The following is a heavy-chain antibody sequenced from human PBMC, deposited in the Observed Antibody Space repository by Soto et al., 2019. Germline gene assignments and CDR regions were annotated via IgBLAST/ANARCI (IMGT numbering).Heavy chain of an antibody. CDR3: ATISIFENYYYYGMDA. CDR1: GYTLTELP. Sequence: ASVKVSCKVSGYTLTELPMHWVRQAPGKGLEWMGGFDPEDGETIYAQKFQGRVTMTEDTATDTAYMELSSLRSEDTAVYYCATISIFENYYYYGMDAWGQGTTVTVSS. J-gene: IGHJ6*02. V-gene: IGHV1-24*01. D-gene: IGHD3-3*01. CDR2: FDPEDGET.